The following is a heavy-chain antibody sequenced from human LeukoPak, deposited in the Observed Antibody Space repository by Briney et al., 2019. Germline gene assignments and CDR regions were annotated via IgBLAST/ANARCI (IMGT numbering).Heavy chain of an antibody. CDR3: ARDHADYDILTGYYPWYYYYYYMDV. CDR1: GFTFSSYW. J-gene: IGHJ6*03. D-gene: IGHD3-9*01. V-gene: IGHV3-7*01. CDR2: IKQDGSEK. Sequence: GGSLRLSCAASGFTFSSYWMSWVRQAPGKGLEWVANIKQDGSEKYYVDSVKGRFTISRDNAKNSLYLQMNSLRAEDTAVYYCARDHADYDILTGYYPWYYYYYYMDVWGKGTTVTISS.